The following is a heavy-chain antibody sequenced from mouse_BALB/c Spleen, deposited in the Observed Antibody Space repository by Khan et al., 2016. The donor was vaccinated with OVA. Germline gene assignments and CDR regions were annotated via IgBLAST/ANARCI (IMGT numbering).Heavy chain of an antibody. Sequence: EVQLQESGPGLVKPSQSLSLTCTVTGYSITSGYGWNWLRQFPGNKLEWMGYISYSGSTNYNTSLKSRISITRDTSKNQFFLQLNSVTTEDTATYYCARTARIKYWGQGTTLTVSS. J-gene: IGHJ2*01. CDR1: GYSITSGYG. CDR3: ARTARIKY. V-gene: IGHV3-2*02. D-gene: IGHD1-2*01. CDR2: ISYSGST.